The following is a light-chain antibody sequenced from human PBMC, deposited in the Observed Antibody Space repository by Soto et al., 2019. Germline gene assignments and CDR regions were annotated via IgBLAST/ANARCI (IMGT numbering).Light chain of an antibody. CDR3: SSLTTSFTYV. CDR2: EVS. Sequence: QSVLTQPASASGPPGQSVAISCTGTSSDVGAYNYVSWYQQHPGKAPKLLLSEVSNRPSGVSDRFSGSKSGNTASLTISGLQAEDEADYYCSSLTTSFTYVFGPGTRSPS. CDR1: SSDVGAYNY. J-gene: IGLJ1*01. V-gene: IGLV2-14*01.